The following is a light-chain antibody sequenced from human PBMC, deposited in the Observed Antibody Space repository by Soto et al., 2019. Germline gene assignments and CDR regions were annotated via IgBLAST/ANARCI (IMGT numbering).Light chain of an antibody. CDR2: AGS. V-gene: IGKV1-39*01. Sequence: DIQMTQSPSSLSASVGDRVTITCRASQTISSYLNWYQHKPGKAPKLLIYAGSSLQSGVPSRFSGSGSGTDFTLTISSLQPEDFATYYCQQSFSTPRTFGQGTKLEIK. CDR3: QQSFSTPRT. CDR1: QTISSY. J-gene: IGKJ2*01.